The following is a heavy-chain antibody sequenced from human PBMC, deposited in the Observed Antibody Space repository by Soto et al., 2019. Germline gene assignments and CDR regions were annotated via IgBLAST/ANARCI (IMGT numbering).Heavy chain of an antibody. CDR3: ARGTSWQLPFDY. Sequence: PSETLSLTCTVTGGSISSGDYYWSWIRQPPGKGLEWIGHIYYSGSTYYNPSLKSRVTISGDTSKNQFSLKVSSVTAADTAVYYCARGTSWQLPFDYWGQGTLVTSPQ. V-gene: IGHV4-30-4*02. J-gene: IGHJ4*02. CDR2: IYYSGST. D-gene: IGHD6-13*01. CDR1: GGSISSGDYY.